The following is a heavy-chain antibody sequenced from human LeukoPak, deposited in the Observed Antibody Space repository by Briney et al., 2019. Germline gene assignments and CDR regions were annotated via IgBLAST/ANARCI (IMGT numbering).Heavy chain of an antibody. Sequence: PGGSLRLSCAASGVIFSNYDMHWVRQAGGKGLEWVSGIGTAGDTYYPGSVKGRFTISRENAKNSLYLHMNSLSAGDTAMYYCASSLTYSSSWYAIDTWGQGTLVTVSS. CDR1: GVIFSNYD. CDR3: ASSLTYSSSWYAIDT. D-gene: IGHD6-13*01. CDR2: IGTAGDT. J-gene: IGHJ5*02. V-gene: IGHV3-13*01.